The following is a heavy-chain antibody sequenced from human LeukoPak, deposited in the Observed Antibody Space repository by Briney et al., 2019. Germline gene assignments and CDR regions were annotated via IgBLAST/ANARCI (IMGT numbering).Heavy chain of an antibody. CDR3: AKGYCSGGSCWTFDY. CDR1: GFTFSSYA. Sequence: GGSLRLSCAASGFTFSSYAMSWVRQAPGKGLEWVSAISGSGGSTYYADSVKGRFTISRDNSKNTLYLQMNSLRAEDTDVYYCAKGYCSGGSCWTFDYWGQGTLVTVSS. J-gene: IGHJ4*02. CDR2: ISGSGGST. D-gene: IGHD2-15*01. V-gene: IGHV3-23*01.